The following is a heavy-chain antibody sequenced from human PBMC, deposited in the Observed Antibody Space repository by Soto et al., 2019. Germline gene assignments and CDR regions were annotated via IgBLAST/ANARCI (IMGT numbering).Heavy chain of an antibody. J-gene: IGHJ4*02. V-gene: IGHV4-59*01. CDR1: GGSISSYY. CDR3: ARGGGSYRPHFDY. Sequence: QVQLQESGPGLVKPSETLSLTCTVSGGSISSYYWSWIRQPPGKGLEWIGYIYYSGSTNYNPSLKGRVTISVDTSKNQFSLKLSSVTAADTAVYYCARGGGSYRPHFDYWGQGTLVTVSS. CDR2: IYYSGST. D-gene: IGHD1-26*01.